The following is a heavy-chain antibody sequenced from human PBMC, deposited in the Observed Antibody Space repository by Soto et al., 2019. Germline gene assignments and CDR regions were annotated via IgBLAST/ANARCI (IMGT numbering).Heavy chain of an antibody. Sequence: GGSLRLSCAASGFTFSSYEMNWVRQAPGKGLEWVSYISSSGSTIYYADSVKGRFTISRDNAKNSRYLQMNSLRAEDTAVYYCARAFYDILTGYPGCIIDYWGQGTLVPVSS. D-gene: IGHD3-9*01. V-gene: IGHV3-48*03. CDR3: ARAFYDILTGYPGCIIDY. CDR2: ISSSGSTI. CDR1: GFTFSSYE. J-gene: IGHJ4*02.